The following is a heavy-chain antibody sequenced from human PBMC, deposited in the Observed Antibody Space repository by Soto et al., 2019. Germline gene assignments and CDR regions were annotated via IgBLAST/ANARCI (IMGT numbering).Heavy chain of an antibody. V-gene: IGHV4-30-4*01. CDR3: ARGYCSSTSCLNSYYYGMDA. Sequence: LSLTCTVSGGSICSGDYYWSWIRQPPGRGLEWIGYIYYSGSTYYNPSLKSRVTISVDTSKNQFSLKLSSVTAADTAVYYCARGYCSSTSCLNSYYYGMDAWGQRTTVTVSS. CDR2: IYYSGST. D-gene: IGHD2-2*01. CDR1: GGSICSGDYY. J-gene: IGHJ6*02.